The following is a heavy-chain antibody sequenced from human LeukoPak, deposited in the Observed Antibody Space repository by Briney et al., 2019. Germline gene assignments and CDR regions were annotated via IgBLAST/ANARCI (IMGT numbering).Heavy chain of an antibody. CDR1: GGSFSGYY. Sequence: SETLSLTCAGYGGSFSGYYWSWIRQPPGKGLEWIGEINHSGSTNYNPSLKSRVTISVDTSTNQSSMKLSSVTAADTAVYYCARLFIASPGTRYYYYNMDVWGKGTTVTIFS. V-gene: IGHV4-34*01. CDR3: ARLFIASPGTRYYYYNMDV. CDR2: INHSGST. J-gene: IGHJ6*03. D-gene: IGHD6-13*01.